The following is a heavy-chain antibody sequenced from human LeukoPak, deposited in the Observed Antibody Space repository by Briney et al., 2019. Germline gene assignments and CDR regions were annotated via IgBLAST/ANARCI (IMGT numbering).Heavy chain of an antibody. V-gene: IGHV3-23*01. CDR3: AKGSATWSYYFDY. D-gene: IGHD2-8*02. Sequence: PGGSLRLSCAASGFTFSSYAMSWVRQAPGKGLEWVSAVSGSGGTTYYADSVKGRFTISRDNSKNTLYLQMNSLRAEDTAIYYCAKGSATWSYYFDYWGQGTLVTVSS. J-gene: IGHJ4*02. CDR1: GFTFSSYA. CDR2: VSGSGGTT.